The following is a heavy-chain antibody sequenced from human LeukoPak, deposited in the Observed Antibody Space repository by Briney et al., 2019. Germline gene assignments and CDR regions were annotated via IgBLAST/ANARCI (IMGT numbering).Heavy chain of an antibody. Sequence: GGSLRLSCAASGFTVSSNYMSWVRQAPGKGLEWVSVIYSGGSTYYADSVKGRFTISRDNSKNTLYLQMNSLRAEDTAVYYCAKDLWYSGSYYNYWGQGTLVTVSS. J-gene: IGHJ4*02. D-gene: IGHD1-26*01. CDR2: IYSGGST. CDR1: GFTVSSNY. V-gene: IGHV3-53*01. CDR3: AKDLWYSGSYYNY.